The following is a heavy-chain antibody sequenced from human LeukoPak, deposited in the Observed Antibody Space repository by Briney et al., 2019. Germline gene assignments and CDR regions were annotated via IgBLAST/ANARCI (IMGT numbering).Heavy chain of an antibody. CDR3: ARDLYGSSSWPNFDY. V-gene: IGHV1-2*02. D-gene: IGHD6-13*01. J-gene: IGHJ4*02. Sequence: PVASVKVSCKASGYTFTGYYMHWVRQAPGQGLEWMGWINPNSGGTNYAQKFQGRVIMTRDTSISTAYMEMSRLRSDDTAVYYCARDLYGSSSWPNFDYWGQGTLVTVSS. CDR1: GYTFTGYY. CDR2: INPNSGGT.